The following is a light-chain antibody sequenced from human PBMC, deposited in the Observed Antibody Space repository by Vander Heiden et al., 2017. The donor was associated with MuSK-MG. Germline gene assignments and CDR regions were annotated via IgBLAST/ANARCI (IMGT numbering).Light chain of an antibody. CDR1: QSISSW. J-gene: IGKJ2*01. Sequence: DIHMTQSPSPLSASVGDRVPITCRASQSISSWLGWYQQKPGKATKLLIYKASSLESGVPSRFSGSGSGTEFTLTISSLQPDDFATYYCQQYNNYYTFGQGTKLEIK. CDR2: KAS. CDR3: QQYNNYYT. V-gene: IGKV1-5*03.